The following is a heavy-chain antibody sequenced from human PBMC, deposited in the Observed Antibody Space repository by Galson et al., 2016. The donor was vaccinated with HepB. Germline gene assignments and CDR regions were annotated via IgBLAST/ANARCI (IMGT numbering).Heavy chain of an antibody. CDR1: GFTFGSYH. J-gene: IGHJ4*02. CDR2: ISTSNSYI. D-gene: IGHD5-12*01. Sequence: SLRLSCAASGFTFGSYHMNWVRQAPGKGLEWVSSISTSNSYIYYADSEKGRFTISRDNAENSLYLQMTSLRPKDTAVYFCVRGRGYAGLYYFDLWGQGTLVTVSS. V-gene: IGHV3-21*06. CDR3: VRGRGYAGLYYFDL.